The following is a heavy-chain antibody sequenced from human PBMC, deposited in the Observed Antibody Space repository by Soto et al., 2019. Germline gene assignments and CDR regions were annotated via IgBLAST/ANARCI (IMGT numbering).Heavy chain of an antibody. D-gene: IGHD6-13*01. CDR1: GFRFSPAW. J-gene: IGHJ6*02. CDR3: IWQQDFYFGRAV. Sequence: EVQLVESGGGLVTPGGSLTLSCAASGFRFSPAWMNWVRQAPGKGLEWVGLIKSKGGGGTADYAEPVKGRFIISRDDSRITIHLQINSLNTADTALYVSIWQQDFYFGRAVWSQGTTVTVS. CDR2: IKSKGGGGTA. V-gene: IGHV3-15*07.